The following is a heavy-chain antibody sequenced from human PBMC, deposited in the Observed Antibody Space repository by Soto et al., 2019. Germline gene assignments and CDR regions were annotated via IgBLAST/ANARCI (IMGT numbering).Heavy chain of an antibody. J-gene: IGHJ4*02. CDR2: ISYEGSSK. Sequence: GGSLRLSCVASEFTFRSYGMHWVRQAPGKGLEWVALISYEGSSKHYADSVKGRFTISRDNSKNTVYLQMNSLRPEDTAVYYCAKDRGSSGSYFDYWGQATVVTVSS. CDR1: EFTFRSYG. V-gene: IGHV3-30*18. D-gene: IGHD3-10*01. CDR3: AKDRGSSGSYFDY.